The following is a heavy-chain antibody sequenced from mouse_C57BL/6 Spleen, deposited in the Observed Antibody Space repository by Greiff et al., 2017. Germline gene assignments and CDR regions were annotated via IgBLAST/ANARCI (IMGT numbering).Heavy chain of an antibody. Sequence: EVQLQQSGPELVKPGASVKISCKASGYTFTDYYMNWVKQSHGKSLEWIGDINPNNGGTSYNQKFKGKATLTVDKSSSTAYMELRSLTSEDSAVYYCARRIRLGYFDYWGQGTTLTVSS. CDR1: GYTFTDYY. CDR2: INPNNGGT. D-gene: IGHD4-1*01. V-gene: IGHV1-26*01. J-gene: IGHJ2*01. CDR3: ARRIRLGYFDY.